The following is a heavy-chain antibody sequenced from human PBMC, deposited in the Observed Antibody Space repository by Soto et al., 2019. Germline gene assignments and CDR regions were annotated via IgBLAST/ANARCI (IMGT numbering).Heavy chain of an antibody. CDR1: GYTFTNFG. Sequence: QVQLVQSGAEVKKPGASVKVSCKTSGYTFTNFGLSWVRQAPGQGLEWMGWISAYNGNTNYAQNFQGRVTMTTDTSTSTAYMELRSLRSEDTAVYYCARERANRFDPWGQGTLVTVSS. CDR2: ISAYNGNT. J-gene: IGHJ5*02. CDR3: ARERANRFDP. V-gene: IGHV1-18*01.